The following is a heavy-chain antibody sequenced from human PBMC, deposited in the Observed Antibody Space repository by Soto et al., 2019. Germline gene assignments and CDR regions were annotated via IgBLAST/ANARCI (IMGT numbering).Heavy chain of an antibody. CDR2: ISSSSSYI. D-gene: IGHD2-15*01. V-gene: IGHV3-21*01. CDR1: GFTFSSYN. J-gene: IGHJ4*02. CDR3: ARALSYCSGGSCFKPDF. Sequence: PGGSLRLSCAASGFTFSSYNMNWVRQAPGKGLEWVSSISSSSSYIYYADSVKGRFTISRDNAKNSLYLQMNSLRAEDTAVYYCARALSYCSGGSCFKPDFWGQGTLVTVSS.